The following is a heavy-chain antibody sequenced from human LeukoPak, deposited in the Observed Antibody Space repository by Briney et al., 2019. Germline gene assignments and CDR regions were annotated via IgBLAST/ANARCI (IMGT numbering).Heavy chain of an antibody. J-gene: IGHJ4*02. CDR2: ISGSGGST. CDR3: AINPYYDFWSGLDY. Sequence: GSLGLSCAASGFTFDDYAMHWVRQAPGKGLEWVSGISGSGGSTYYADSVKGRFTISRDNSKNTLYLQMNSLRAEDTAVYYCAINPYYDFWSGLDYWGQGTLVTVSS. D-gene: IGHD3-3*01. V-gene: IGHV3-23*01. CDR1: GFTFDDYA.